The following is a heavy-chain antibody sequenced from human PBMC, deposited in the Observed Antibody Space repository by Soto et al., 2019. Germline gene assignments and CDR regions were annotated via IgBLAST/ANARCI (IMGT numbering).Heavy chain of an antibody. V-gene: IGHV3-30*18. CDR2: ISYDGTNK. CDR1: GFTLRNYG. CDR3: AKSGLRFLDYFDY. Sequence: QVQLVESGGGVGQPGRALRLSCAASGFTLRNYGMHWVRQAPGKGLEWVAFISYDGTNKYYADSVKGRFTISRDSSKSALYLQMNSLRAEDTAVYYCAKSGLRFLDYFDYWGQGTLVTVSS. D-gene: IGHD3-3*01. J-gene: IGHJ4*02.